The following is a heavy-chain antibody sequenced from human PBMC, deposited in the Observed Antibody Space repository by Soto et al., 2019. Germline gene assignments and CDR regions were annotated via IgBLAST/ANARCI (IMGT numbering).Heavy chain of an antibody. Sequence: GGSLRLSCAASGFTFSSYSMNWVRQAPGKGLEWVSSISSSSSYIYYADSVKGRFTISRDNAKNSLYLQMNSLRAEDTAVYYCARWGQLWVRTTTADYYYGMDVWGQGTKVTVSS. CDR3: ARWGQLWVRTTTADYYYGMDV. CDR1: GFTFSSYS. CDR2: ISSSSSYI. D-gene: IGHD5-18*01. J-gene: IGHJ6*02. V-gene: IGHV3-21*01.